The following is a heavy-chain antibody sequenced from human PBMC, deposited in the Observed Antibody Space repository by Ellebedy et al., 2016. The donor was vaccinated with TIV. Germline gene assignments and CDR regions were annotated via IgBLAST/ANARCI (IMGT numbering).Heavy chain of an antibody. D-gene: IGHD2-21*01. V-gene: IGHV1-2*02. CDR1: GYTFTGYY. J-gene: IGHJ3*02. Sequence: ASVKVSXKASGYTFTGYYIHWVRQAPGEGLEWMGWINPYSDGTNYAQEFQGRVTMTRDTSISTAYMELRSLRSDDTAVYYCARAEDLYSDAFDMWGQGTMVTVSS. CDR3: ARAEDLYSDAFDM. CDR2: INPYSDGT.